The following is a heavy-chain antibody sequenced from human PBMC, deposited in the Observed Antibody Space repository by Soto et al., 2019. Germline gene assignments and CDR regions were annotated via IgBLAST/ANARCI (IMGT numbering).Heavy chain of an antibody. V-gene: IGHV3-74*01. CDR1: EFGFSGFS. CDR2: INSDGSST. Sequence: GGSLRLSCAASEFGFSGFSMHWVRQTPGKGLVWVSRINSDGSSTEYVDSVKGRFTISRDNAKNTLYLQMNSLRAEDTAVYYCTRDSAPDYYDLWSRGTLVTVSS. CDR3: TRDSAPDYYDL. D-gene: IGHD3-10*01. J-gene: IGHJ2*01.